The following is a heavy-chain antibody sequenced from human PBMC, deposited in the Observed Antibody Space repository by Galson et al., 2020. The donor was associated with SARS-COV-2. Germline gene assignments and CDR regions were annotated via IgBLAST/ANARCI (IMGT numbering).Heavy chain of an antibody. V-gene: IGHV4-30-4*03. D-gene: IGHD1-26*01. CDR2: IFYSGST. CDR3: ANGLGGDY. CDR1: GVSVSSDESY. Sequence: SETLSLTCTVTGVSVSSDESYWSWIRQHPEKGLEWIGYIFYSGSTYYSPSFKSRLTMSLDTSKNQFSLKLNVVTAAETAIDYCANGLGGDYWGPGTSVTVSS. J-gene: IGHJ4*02.